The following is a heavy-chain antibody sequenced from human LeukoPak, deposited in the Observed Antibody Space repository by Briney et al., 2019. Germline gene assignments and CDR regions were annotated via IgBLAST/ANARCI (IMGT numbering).Heavy chain of an antibody. CDR2: INTNTGNP. J-gene: IGHJ4*02. V-gene: IGHV7-4-1*02. CDR3: ARDLRNWGYDY. CDR1: GYTFTGYY. D-gene: IGHD7-27*01. Sequence: ASVKVSCKASGYTFTGYYMHWVRQAPGQGLEWMGWINTNTGNPTYAQGFTGRFVFSLDTSVSTAYLQISSLKAEDTAVYYCARDLRNWGYDYWGQGTLVTVSS.